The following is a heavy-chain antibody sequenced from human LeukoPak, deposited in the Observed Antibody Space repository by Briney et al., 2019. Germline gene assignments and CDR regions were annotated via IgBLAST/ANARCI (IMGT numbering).Heavy chain of an antibody. CDR2: ISAYDGKR. CDR3: ARGPYYHDNGPYYFDY. J-gene: IGHJ4*02. Sequence: ASVKVSCKTSGYTLTSYGISWVRQAPGQGLEWMGWISAYDGKRNYAQKLQGRVTMTTDTPTSTAYMELRSLRSDDTAVFFCARGPYYHDNGPYYFDYWGQGTLVTVSS. D-gene: IGHD3-22*01. CDR1: GYTLTSYG. V-gene: IGHV1-18*01.